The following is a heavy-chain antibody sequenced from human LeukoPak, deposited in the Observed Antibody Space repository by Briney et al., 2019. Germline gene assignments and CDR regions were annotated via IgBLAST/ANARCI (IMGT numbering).Heavy chain of an antibody. V-gene: IGHV4-34*01. Sequence: SETLSLTCAVYGGSFNGYYWSWIRQPPGKGLEWIGEINHSGSTNYNPSLKSRVTISIDTSKNQFSLKLSSVTAADTAVCYCARAIIVVIPAASNNWFDPWGQGTLVTVSS. CDR1: GGSFNGYY. CDR2: INHSGST. D-gene: IGHD2-2*01. J-gene: IGHJ5*02. CDR3: ARAIIVVIPAASNNWFDP.